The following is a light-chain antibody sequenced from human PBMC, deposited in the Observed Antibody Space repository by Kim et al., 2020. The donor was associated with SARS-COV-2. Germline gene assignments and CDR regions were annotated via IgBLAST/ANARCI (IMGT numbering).Light chain of an antibody. V-gene: IGKV1-5*01. CDR3: QHYDRYPYT. CDR1: QSITL. CDR2: QAS. Sequence: LSASVGDRVTITCRASQSITLVAWYQQKPGKAPKLLIDQASTLESGVPTRFSGSGSGTEFSLTISSLQPDDFATYHCQHYDRYPYTFCQGTKLEI. J-gene: IGKJ2*01.